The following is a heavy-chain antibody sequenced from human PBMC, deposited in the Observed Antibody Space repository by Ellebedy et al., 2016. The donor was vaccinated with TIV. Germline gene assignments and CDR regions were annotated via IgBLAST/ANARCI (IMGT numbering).Heavy chain of an antibody. J-gene: IGHJ3*02. CDR1: GFTFSRYA. V-gene: IGHV3-23*01. CDR2: ISDSGGHT. CDR3: ANEESNSGSDAFDI. D-gene: IGHD2/OR15-2a*01. Sequence: GESLKISCAASGFTFSRYAMTWVRQAPGKGLEWVSAISDSGGHTFYADFVRGRFTISRDNSKNMVYLQINSPRAEDTAVYYCANEESNSGSDAFDIWGQGTMVTVSS.